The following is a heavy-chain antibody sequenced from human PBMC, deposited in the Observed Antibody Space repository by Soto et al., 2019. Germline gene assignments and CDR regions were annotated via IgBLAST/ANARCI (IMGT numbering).Heavy chain of an antibody. CDR2: ISYDGSNK. Sequence: GGSLRLSCAASGFTFSSYPMHWVRQAPGKGLEWVAVISYDGSNKYYADSVKGRFTISRDNSKNTLFLQMNSLRPEDTAVYYCARRGYGMDVWGQGTTVTV. J-gene: IGHJ6*02. V-gene: IGHV3-30-3*01. CDR3: ARRGYGMDV. CDR1: GFTFSSYP.